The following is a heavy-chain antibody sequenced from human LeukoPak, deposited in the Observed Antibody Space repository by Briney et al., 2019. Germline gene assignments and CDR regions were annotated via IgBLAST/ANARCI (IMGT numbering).Heavy chain of an antibody. CDR3: ARARPLGYCSGGSCYRYYMDV. D-gene: IGHD2-15*01. Sequence: SETLSLTCAVYGGSFSGYYWSWIRQPPGKGLEWIGEINHSGSTNYNPSLKSRVTISVDTSKNQFSLKLSSVTAADTAVYYCARARPLGYCSGGSCYRYYMDVWGKGTTVTVSS. CDR1: GGSFSGYY. J-gene: IGHJ6*03. V-gene: IGHV4-34*01. CDR2: INHSGST.